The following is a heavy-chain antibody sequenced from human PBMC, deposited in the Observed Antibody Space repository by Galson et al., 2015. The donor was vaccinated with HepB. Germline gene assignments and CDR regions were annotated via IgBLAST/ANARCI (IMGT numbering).Heavy chain of an antibody. CDR1: GFTFSSYA. V-gene: IGHV3-64D*06. CDR2: IISNGGSS. Sequence: SLRLSCAASGFTFSSYAMHWVRQAPGKGLEYVSGIISNGGSSYYADSVKGRFTISRDNSKNTLYLQMSSLRAEDTALYYCVKVLRGYYYYMDVWGKGTTVTVSS. CDR3: VKVLRGYYYYMDV. J-gene: IGHJ6*03.